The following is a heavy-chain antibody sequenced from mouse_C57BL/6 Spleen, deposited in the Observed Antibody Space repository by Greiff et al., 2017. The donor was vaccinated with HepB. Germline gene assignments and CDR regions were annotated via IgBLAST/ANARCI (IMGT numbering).Heavy chain of an antibody. CDR1: GYAFTNYL. D-gene: IGHD2-1*01. J-gene: IGHJ2*01. CDR2: INPGSGGT. Sequence: VQLQQSGSVLVRPGTLVKVSCKASGYAFTNYLIERVKQRPGQGLEWIGVINPGSGGTNYNEKFKGKVTLTADKSSSTAYMQLSSLTSEDSAVYFCARSMGYGNYFDYWNQGTTLTDSS. CDR3: ARSMGYGNYFDY. V-gene: IGHV1-54*01.